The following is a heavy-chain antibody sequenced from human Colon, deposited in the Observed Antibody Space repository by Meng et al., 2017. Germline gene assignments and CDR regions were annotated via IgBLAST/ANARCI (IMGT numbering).Heavy chain of an antibody. CDR2: IPHRGSS. V-gene: IGHV4-4*02. CDR1: GGSSTNHDW. CDR3: LRGSGGSV. Sequence: VQLRESGPALGKPWEALSLTLAVSGGSSTNHDWWACVRQAPGERREWIGEIPHRGSSAYNPSLKSRVSMSIDKSKNQFSLKLTSVTGAVTAVYPCLRGSGGSVWGQGTLVTGAS. J-gene: IGHJ1*01. D-gene: IGHD3-10*01.